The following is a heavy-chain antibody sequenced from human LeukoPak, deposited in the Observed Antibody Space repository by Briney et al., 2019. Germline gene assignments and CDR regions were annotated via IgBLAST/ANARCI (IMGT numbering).Heavy chain of an antibody. CDR2: VVGDGSDT. CDR3: ARDPTRRFDL. V-gene: IGHV3-7*01. J-gene: IGHJ4*02. CDR1: GFTFSSYW. Sequence: GGSLRLSCATSGFTFSSYWMTWVRQAPGKGLEWVASVVGDGSDTYDLDSVKGRFTFSRDNAKNSLYLQMNSLRGEDTAVYYCARDPTRRFDLWGQGTLVTVSS.